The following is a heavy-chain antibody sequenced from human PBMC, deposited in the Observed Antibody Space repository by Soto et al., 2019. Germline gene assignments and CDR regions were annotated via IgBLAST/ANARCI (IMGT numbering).Heavy chain of an antibody. V-gene: IGHV3-30-3*01. D-gene: IGHD3-10*01. CDR2: ISHDGSHE. CDR3: ARNTDHRLVRGWLDP. Sequence: PGGSVRLSCAASGLTFSTSAMHWVRQAPGKGLEWVAMISHDGSHEYYGDSVKGRFSVSRDNSHNILHLQMNSLRIEDTAVYFCARNTDHRLVRGWLDPWGQGTLVTVSS. CDR1: GLTFSTSA. J-gene: IGHJ5*02.